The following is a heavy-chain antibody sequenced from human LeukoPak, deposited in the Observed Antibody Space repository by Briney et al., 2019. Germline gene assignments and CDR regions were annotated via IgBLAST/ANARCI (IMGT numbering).Heavy chain of an antibody. CDR3: ARGAYGDK. V-gene: IGHV1-18*01. D-gene: IGHD4-17*01. CDR1: GYTLTSYG. Sequence: AASVKVSCKASGYTLTSYGINWMRPAPGQGLEWMGWISTQSGNTNYAQKVQGRLTLTTDRSTNTAYMELRSLRSDDTAVYYCARGAYGDKWGQGTMVTVS. J-gene: IGHJ4*02. CDR2: ISTQSGNT.